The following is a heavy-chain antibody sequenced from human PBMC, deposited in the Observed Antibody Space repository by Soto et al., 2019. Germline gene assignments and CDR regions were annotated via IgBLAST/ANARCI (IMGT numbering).Heavy chain of an antibody. J-gene: IGHJ4*02. CDR2: ISYYGSNK. V-gene: IGHV3-30*18. CDR1: GCTFSIYP. Sequence: SLRLSCVSSGCTFSIYPMHRFRQAPGTGLEWVAVISYYGSNKYYADSVKGRFTISRDNSKNTLYLQMNSLRAEDTAVYYCAKDQGALWIAAAGTIDYWGQGTLVTVSS. CDR3: AKDQGALWIAAAGTIDY. D-gene: IGHD6-13*01.